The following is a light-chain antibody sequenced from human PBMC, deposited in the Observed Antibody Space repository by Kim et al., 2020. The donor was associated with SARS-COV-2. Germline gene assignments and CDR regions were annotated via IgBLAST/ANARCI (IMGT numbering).Light chain of an antibody. CDR2: QDT. Sequence: SYELTQPPSVSVSPGQTASITCSGDKLGDKYACWYQQKPGQSPVLVIYQDTKRPSGIPERFSGSNSGNTATLTISGTQAMDEADYYCQTWDSITVVFGGGNKLTVL. CDR3: QTWDSITVV. V-gene: IGLV3-1*01. J-gene: IGLJ2*01. CDR1: KLGDKY.